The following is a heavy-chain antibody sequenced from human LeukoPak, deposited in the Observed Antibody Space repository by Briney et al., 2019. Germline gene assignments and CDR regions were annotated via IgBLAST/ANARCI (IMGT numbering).Heavy chain of an antibody. Sequence: GGSLRLSCAVSGSDFSSHNFHWVRQAPGKGLEWVSFISRNSRTTYYADSVKGRFTISRDNSKNTLYLQMNSLRAEDTAVYYCASFSRGSLNAFDIWGQGTMVTVSS. CDR1: GSDFSSHN. CDR2: ISRNSRTT. J-gene: IGHJ3*02. D-gene: IGHD3-3*01. V-gene: IGHV3-48*01. CDR3: ASFSRGSLNAFDI.